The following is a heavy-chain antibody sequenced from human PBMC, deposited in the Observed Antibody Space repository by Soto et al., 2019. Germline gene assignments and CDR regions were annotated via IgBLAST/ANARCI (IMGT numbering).Heavy chain of an antibody. Sequence: PSETLSLTCTVSGGSISGYYWSWTRQPAGKGLEWIGRIYSSGTTKYNPSLKSRVTISVDTSKNQFSLKLSSVTAADTAVYYCARDAVTTDYYGMDVWGQGTTVTVSS. CDR3: ARDAVTTDYYGMDV. V-gene: IGHV4-4*07. CDR1: GGSISGYY. CDR2: IYSSGTT. J-gene: IGHJ6*02. D-gene: IGHD4-4*01.